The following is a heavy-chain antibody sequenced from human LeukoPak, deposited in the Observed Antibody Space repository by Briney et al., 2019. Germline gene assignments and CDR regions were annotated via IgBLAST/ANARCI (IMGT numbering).Heavy chain of an antibody. J-gene: IGHJ4*02. D-gene: IGHD3-10*01. V-gene: IGHV4-61*02. CDR3: ATTNVLLWFGELSKTAYFDY. CDR1: GGSISSGSYY. CDR2: IYTSGST. Sequence: SQTLSLTCTVSGGSISSGSYYWSWIRQPAGKGLEWIGRIYTSGSTNYNPSLKSRVTISVDTSKNQFSLKLSSVTAADTAVYYCATTNVLLWFGELSKTAYFDYWGQGTLVTVSS.